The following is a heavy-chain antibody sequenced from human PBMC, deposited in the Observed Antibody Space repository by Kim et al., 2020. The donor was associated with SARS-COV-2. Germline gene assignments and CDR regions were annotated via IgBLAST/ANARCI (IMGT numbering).Heavy chain of an antibody. V-gene: IGHV1-46*01. CDR2: INPSGGST. CDR3: ARDHTVVAAAGTGDYYYYGMDV. D-gene: IGHD6-13*01. Sequence: ASVKVSCKASGYTFTSYYMHWVRQAPGQGLEWMGIINPSGGSTSYAQKFQGRVTMTRDTSTSTVYMELSSLRSEDTAVYYCARDHTVVAAAGTGDYYYYGMDVWGQGTTVTVSS. J-gene: IGHJ6*02. CDR1: GYTFTSYY.